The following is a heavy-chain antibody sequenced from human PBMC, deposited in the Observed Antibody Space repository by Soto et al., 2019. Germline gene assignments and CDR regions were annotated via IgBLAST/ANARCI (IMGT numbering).Heavy chain of an antibody. CDR3: VPGFDY. CDR2: IKQDGSEK. V-gene: IGHV3-7*01. CDR1: GFIFSSYW. Sequence: GGSLSLSCAASGFIFSSYWMSWVRQAPGKGLEWVANIKQDGSEKNYVDSVKGRFTISRDNAKNSLYLQMNSLRAEDTAVYYCVPGFDYWGQGTLVTVSS. J-gene: IGHJ4*02.